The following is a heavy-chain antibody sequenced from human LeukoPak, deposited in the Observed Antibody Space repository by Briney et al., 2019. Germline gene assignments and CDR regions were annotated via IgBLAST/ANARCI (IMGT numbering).Heavy chain of an antibody. CDR3: ARDRRESTKPNDAFDI. Sequence: PSETLSLTCSVSGGSISSYYWSWIRQPPGKGLEWIGYMYYTGSTNYNPSLESRVTISVDTSKKQLSLKLSSVTAADTAVYYCARDRRESTKPNDAFDIXXQGTMVTVS. CDR2: MYYTGST. V-gene: IGHV4-59*01. CDR1: GGSISSYY. J-gene: IGHJ3*02. D-gene: IGHD1-1*01.